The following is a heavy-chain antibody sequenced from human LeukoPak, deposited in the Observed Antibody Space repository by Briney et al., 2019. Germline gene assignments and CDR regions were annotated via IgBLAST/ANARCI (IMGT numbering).Heavy chain of an antibody. CDR1: GGSVASTGCY. D-gene: IGHD6-19*01. J-gene: IGHJ6*02. Sequence: SETLSLTCTVSGGSVASTGCYWGWIRQPPGKGLDWIGGAYYTGDTYSTPSLKSRLTISVDTSRNQFALTLSSVTAADTAVYYCGRHVSNGWDYHYGLDVWGQGTTVTVSS. CDR2: AYYTGDT. CDR3: GRHVSNGWDYHYGLDV. V-gene: IGHV4-39*01.